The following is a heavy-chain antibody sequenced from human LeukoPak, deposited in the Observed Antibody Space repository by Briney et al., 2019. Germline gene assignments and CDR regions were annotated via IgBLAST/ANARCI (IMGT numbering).Heavy chain of an antibody. CDR1: GFTFSSYS. CDR3: ARDYSLRSHFDY. V-gene: IGHV3-21*01. CDR2: ISSSSSYI. Sequence: PGGSLRLSCAASGFTFSSYSMNWVRQAPGKGLEWVSSISSSSSYIYYADSVKGRFTISRDNAKNSLYLQMNSLRAEDMAVYYCARDYSLRSHFDYWGQGTLVTVSS. D-gene: IGHD1-26*01. J-gene: IGHJ4*02.